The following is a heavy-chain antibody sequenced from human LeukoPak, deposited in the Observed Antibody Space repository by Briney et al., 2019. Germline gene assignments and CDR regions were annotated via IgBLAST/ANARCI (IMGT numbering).Heavy chain of an antibody. CDR2: ISSSSSYI. CDR3: AREVGRYFDWSQGPSTHFDY. V-gene: IGHV3-21*01. CDR1: GFTFSSYA. J-gene: IGHJ4*02. Sequence: PGRSLRLSCAASGFTFSSYAMHWVRQAPGKGLEWVSSISSSSSYIYYADSVKGRFTISRDNAKNSLYLQMNSLRAEDTAVYYCAREVGRYFDWSQGPSTHFDYWGQGTLVTVSS. D-gene: IGHD3-9*01.